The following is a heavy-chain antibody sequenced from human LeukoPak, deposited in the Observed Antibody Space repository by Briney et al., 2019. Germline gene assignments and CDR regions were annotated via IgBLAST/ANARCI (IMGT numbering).Heavy chain of an antibody. CDR2: IIPIFGTA. CDR3: ARDKSTVTNHQSFQH. V-gene: IGHV1-69*01. Sequence: SVKVSCKASGGTFSSYAISWVRQAPGQGLEWMGGIIPIFGTANYAQKFQGRVTITADESTRTAYMELSSLRSEDTAVYYCARDKSTVTNHQSFQHWGQGTLVTVSS. J-gene: IGHJ1*01. D-gene: IGHD4-17*01. CDR1: GGTFSSYA.